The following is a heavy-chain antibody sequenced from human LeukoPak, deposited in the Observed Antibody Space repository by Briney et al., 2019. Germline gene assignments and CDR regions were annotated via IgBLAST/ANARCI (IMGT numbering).Heavy chain of an antibody. CDR2: IIPILGIA. J-gene: IGHJ4*02. V-gene: IGHV1-69*04. Sequence: SVKVSCKASGGTFSSYAISWVRQAPGQGLEWMGRIIPILGIANYAQKFQGRVTITADKSTSTAYMELSSLRSEDTAVYYCARGSGFSGSSDDYWGQGTLVTVSS. D-gene: IGHD1-26*01. CDR3: ARGSGFSGSSDDY. CDR1: GGTFSSYA.